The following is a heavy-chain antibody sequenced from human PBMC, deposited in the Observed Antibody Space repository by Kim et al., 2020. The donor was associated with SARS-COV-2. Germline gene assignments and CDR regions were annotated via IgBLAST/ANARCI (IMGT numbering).Heavy chain of an antibody. D-gene: IGHD1-1*01. CDR1: GGSISSYC. Sequence: SETLSLTCTVSGGSISSYCWSLIRQPAGKGLEWIGRICPSENPNYNPSLKSRVTMSADTSKNQFSLKLNSVTAADTAVYYCARGLGDGYKWNYWGQGTLVTVSS. V-gene: IGHV4-4*07. CDR2: ICPSENP. CDR3: ARGLGDGYKWNY. J-gene: IGHJ4*02.